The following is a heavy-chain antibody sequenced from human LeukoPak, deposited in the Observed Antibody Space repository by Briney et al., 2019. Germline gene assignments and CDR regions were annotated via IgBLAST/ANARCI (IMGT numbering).Heavy chain of an antibody. D-gene: IGHD6-6*01. Sequence: WASVKVSCKASGYTFTSYDINWVRQATGQGLEWMGWMNPNSGNTGYAQKFQGRVTITRNTSISTAYMELSSLRSEDTAVYYCAREGEVGSSGHDWFDPWGQGTLVTVSS. CDR2: MNPNSGNT. V-gene: IGHV1-8*03. CDR1: GYTFTSYD. CDR3: AREGEVGSSGHDWFDP. J-gene: IGHJ5*02.